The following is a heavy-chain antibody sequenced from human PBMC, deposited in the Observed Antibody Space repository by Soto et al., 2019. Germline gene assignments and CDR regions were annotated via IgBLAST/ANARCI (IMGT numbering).Heavy chain of an antibody. CDR3: ARDIITMVRAVIIYYYGMDV. V-gene: IGHV4-4*07. J-gene: IGHJ6*02. D-gene: IGHD3-10*01. Sequence: SETLSLTCTVSGGSISSYYWSWIRQPAGKGLEWIGRIYTSGSTNYNPSLKSRVTMSVDTSKNQFSLKLSSVTAADTAVYYCARDIITMVRAVIIYYYGMDVWGQGTTVTVSS. CDR1: GGSISSYY. CDR2: IYTSGST.